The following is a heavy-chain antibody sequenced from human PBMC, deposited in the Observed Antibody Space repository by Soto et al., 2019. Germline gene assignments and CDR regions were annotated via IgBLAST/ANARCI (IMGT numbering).Heavy chain of an antibody. D-gene: IGHD3-22*01. CDR2: IWYDGSNK. CDR1: GFTFSSYG. CDR3: ARDRLGWYYDSSGDSFDAFDI. V-gene: IGHV3-33*01. Sequence: QPGGSLRLSCAASGFTFSSYGMHWVRQAPGKGLEWVAVIWYDGSNKYYADSVKGRFTISRDNSKNTLYLQMNSLRAEDTAVYYCARDRLGWYYDSSGDSFDAFDIWGQGTMVTVSS. J-gene: IGHJ3*02.